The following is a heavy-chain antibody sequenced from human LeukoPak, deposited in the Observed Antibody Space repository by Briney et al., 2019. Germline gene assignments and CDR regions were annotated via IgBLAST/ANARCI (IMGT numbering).Heavy chain of an antibody. Sequence: PGGSLRLSCEASGFTFRSYWMSWVRQAPGKGLEWVANIKHDGSERYYVDSVKGRFTISRDNAKSSLYVQMNSLRAEDSAVYHCARDGMGSIKAFDIWGQGTMATVSS. CDR2: IKHDGSER. CDR3: ARDGMGSIKAFDI. V-gene: IGHV3-7*05. CDR1: GFTFRSYW. J-gene: IGHJ3*02. D-gene: IGHD3-10*01.